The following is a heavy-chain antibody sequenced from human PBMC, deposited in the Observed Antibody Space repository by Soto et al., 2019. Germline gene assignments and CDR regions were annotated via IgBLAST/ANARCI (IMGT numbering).Heavy chain of an antibody. CDR1: GGTFSSYA. J-gene: IGHJ4*02. D-gene: IGHD1-26*01. CDR2: IIPIFGTA. CDR3: ARDRSIVGARYCFDY. Sequence: QVQLVQSGAEVKKPGSSVKVSCKASGGTFSSYAISWVRQAPGQGLEWMGGIIPIFGTANYAQKFQGRVTITADESTSTAYMDLSSLRSEDTAVYYCARDRSIVGARYCFDYWGQGTLVTVSS. V-gene: IGHV1-69*12.